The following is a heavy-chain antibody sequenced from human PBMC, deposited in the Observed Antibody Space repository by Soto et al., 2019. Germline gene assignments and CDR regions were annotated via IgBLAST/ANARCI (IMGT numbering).Heavy chain of an antibody. CDR2: ISYDGSNK. J-gene: IGHJ4*02. CDR1: GFTFSSYG. D-gene: IGHD6-13*01. Sequence: PGGSLRLSCAASGFTFSSYGMHWVRQAPGKGLEWVAVISYDGSNKYYADSVKGRFTISRDNSKNTLYLQMNSLRAEDTAVYYCAKIPAGSSWSENFDYWGQGTLVTVSS. V-gene: IGHV3-30*18. CDR3: AKIPAGSSWSENFDY.